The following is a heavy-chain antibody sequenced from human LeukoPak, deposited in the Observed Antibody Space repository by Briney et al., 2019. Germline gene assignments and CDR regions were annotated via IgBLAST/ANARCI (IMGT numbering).Heavy chain of an antibody. CDR2: INSDGSST. CDR3: ARALTRGPHDW. J-gene: IGHJ4*02. CDR1: GFTFSSYW. Sequence: PGGSLRLSCAASGFTFSSYWMHWVRQAPGKGLVWVSRINSDGSSTTNADSVRGRFTISRDNARNTLYVQMSSLRAEVTAVYYWARALTRGPHDWGGGGTRVTVS. D-gene: IGHD3-9*01. V-gene: IGHV3-74*01.